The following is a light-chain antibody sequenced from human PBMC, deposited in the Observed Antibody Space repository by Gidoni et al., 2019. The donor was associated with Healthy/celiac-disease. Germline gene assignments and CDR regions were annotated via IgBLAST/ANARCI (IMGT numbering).Light chain of an antibody. Sequence: DIQMTQSPSTLSASGGDRVTITCRASQSISSWLAWYQQKQGKAPKLLIYKASSLESGVPSSFSGSGSGTEFTLTISSLQPDDFATYYCQQYNSYSFTFGPGTKVDIK. V-gene: IGKV1-5*03. CDR2: KAS. J-gene: IGKJ3*01. CDR3: QQYNSYSFT. CDR1: QSISSW.